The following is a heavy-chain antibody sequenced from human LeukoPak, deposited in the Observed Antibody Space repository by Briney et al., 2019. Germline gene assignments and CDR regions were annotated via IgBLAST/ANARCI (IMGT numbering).Heavy chain of an antibody. J-gene: IGHJ4*02. CDR2: INPNSGGT. CDR3: ARAGYSGYDFIDY. Sequence: EASVEVSCKASGYTFTGYYMHWVRQAPGQGLEWKGRINPNSGGTNYAQKFQGRVTMTRDTSISTAYMELSRLRSDDTAVYYCARAGYSGYDFIDYWGQGTLVTVSS. CDR1: GYTFTGYY. V-gene: IGHV1-2*06. D-gene: IGHD5-12*01.